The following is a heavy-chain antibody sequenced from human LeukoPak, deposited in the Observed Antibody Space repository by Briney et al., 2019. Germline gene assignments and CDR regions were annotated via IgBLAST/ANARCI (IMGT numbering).Heavy chain of an antibody. CDR2: SYYSGSN. Sequence: PSGTLSLTCPVTGYSLISYYWSWLRQPPGKGVEWIGYSYYSGSNNYNPSLKSRVTIPVDTSKNQFSLKLSSVTAADTAVYYCAETVVKFGVWWFDPWGQGTLVTVSS. V-gene: IGHV4-59*01. D-gene: IGHD4-23*01. CDR1: GYSLISYY. J-gene: IGHJ5*02. CDR3: AETVVKFGVWWFDP.